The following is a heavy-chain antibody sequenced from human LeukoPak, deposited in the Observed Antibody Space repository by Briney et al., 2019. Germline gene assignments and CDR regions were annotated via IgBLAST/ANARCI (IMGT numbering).Heavy chain of an antibody. D-gene: IGHD3-3*01. CDR1: GFIFSRYS. J-gene: IGHJ3*02. Sequence: GGSLRLSCAASGFIFSRYSMNWVRQAPGKGLEWVSSISSSSSYIYYADSVKGRFTISRDNAKNSLYLQMNSLRAEDTAVYYCARDLSLGGAFDIWGQGTMVTVSS. CDR2: ISSSSSYI. CDR3: ARDLSLGGAFDI. V-gene: IGHV3-21*01.